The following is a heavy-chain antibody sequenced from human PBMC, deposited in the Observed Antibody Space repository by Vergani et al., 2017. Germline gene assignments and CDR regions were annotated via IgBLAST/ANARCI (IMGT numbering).Heavy chain of an antibody. CDR2: IIPIFGTA. CDR1: GGTFSSYA. D-gene: IGHD1-1*01. CDR3: AGTTGGVDYYYDMDV. V-gene: IGHV1-69*01. Sequence: QVQLVQSGAEVKKPGASVKVSCKASGGTFSSYAISWVRQAPGQGLEWMGGIIPIFGTANYAQKFQGRVTITADESTSTAYMEMSSLRSEDTAVYYSAGTTGGVDYYYDMDVWGKGTTVTVSS. J-gene: IGHJ6*03.